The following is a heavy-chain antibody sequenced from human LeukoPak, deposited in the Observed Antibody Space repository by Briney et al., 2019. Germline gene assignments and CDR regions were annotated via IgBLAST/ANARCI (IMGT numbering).Heavy chain of an antibody. D-gene: IGHD2-15*01. CDR1: GFTFNNYA. CDR3: AGGRYCIDY. J-gene: IGHJ4*02. CDR2: ILRSGSGT. Sequence: GGSLRLSCAASGFTFNNYAMNWVRQAPGQGLEWVSTILRSGSGTYYADSVKGRFTISRDNSKNTLYLQMNSLRAEDTAVYYCAGGRYCIDYWGQGTLVTVSS. V-gene: IGHV3-23*01.